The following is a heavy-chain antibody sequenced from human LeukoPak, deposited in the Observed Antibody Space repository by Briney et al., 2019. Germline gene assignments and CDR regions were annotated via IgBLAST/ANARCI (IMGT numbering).Heavy chain of an antibody. CDR1: GGSFSGYY. J-gene: IGHJ5*02. CDR3: ARDSSSGYSTGRYNWFDP. V-gene: IGHV4-34*01. CDR2: INHSGST. Sequence: SETLSLTCAVYGGSFSGYYWSWIRQPPGKGLEWIGEINHSGSTNYNPSLKSRVTISVDTSKNQFSLKLSSVTAADTAVYYCARDSSSGYSTGRYNWFDPWGQGTLVIVSS. D-gene: IGHD6-19*01.